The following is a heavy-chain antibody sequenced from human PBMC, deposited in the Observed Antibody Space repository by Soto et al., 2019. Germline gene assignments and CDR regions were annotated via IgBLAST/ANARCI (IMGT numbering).Heavy chain of an antibody. Sequence: GESLKISCKASGYTFTTYWIAWVRQMPGKGLEWMGVIYPGDSDTRYSPSFQGQVTISADKSISTAYLQWSSLKASDTAMYYCARQGFYYGSGIMYTSWFDPWGQGTLVTVSS. CDR3: ARQGFYYGSGIMYTSWFDP. J-gene: IGHJ5*02. CDR2: IYPGDSDT. V-gene: IGHV5-51*01. CDR1: GYTFTTYW. D-gene: IGHD3-10*01.